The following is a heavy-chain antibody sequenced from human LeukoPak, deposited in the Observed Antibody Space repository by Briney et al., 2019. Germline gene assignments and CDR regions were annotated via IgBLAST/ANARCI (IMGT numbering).Heavy chain of an antibody. D-gene: IGHD3-22*01. CDR3: ARDRRVYYYDSSGHTRNMDV. V-gene: IGHV1-18*01. Sequence: GASVKVSCKASGYTFSNYGISWVRQAPGQGLEWMGWISGYNGNTKLAQKLQGRVTMTTDTSTSTAYMELRSLRSDDTAVYYCARDRRVYYYDSSGHTRNMDVWGKGTTVTVSS. CDR1: GYTFSNYG. CDR2: ISGYNGNT. J-gene: IGHJ6*03.